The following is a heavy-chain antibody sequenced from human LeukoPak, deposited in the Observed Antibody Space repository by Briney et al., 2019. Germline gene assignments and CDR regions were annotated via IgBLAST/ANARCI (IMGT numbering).Heavy chain of an antibody. CDR3: AKNRGPMLGDY. D-gene: IGHD3-10*02. Sequence: PGGSLRLSCAASGFTFSSYAMAWVRQAPGKGLEWVSTISGSGGGTYYADSVKGRFTISRVNSKNTVYLQMNSLRAEDTAVYYCAKNRGPMLGDYWGQGTLVTVSS. V-gene: IGHV3-23*01. CDR2: ISGSGGGT. J-gene: IGHJ4*02. CDR1: GFTFSSYA.